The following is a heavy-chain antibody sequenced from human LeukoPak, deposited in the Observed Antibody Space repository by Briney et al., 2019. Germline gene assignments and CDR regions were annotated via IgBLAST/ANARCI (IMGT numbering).Heavy chain of an antibody. D-gene: IGHD3-16*02. CDR1: GFTFSSNS. CDR3: AGRSEFDY. V-gene: IGHV3-21*01. CDR2: ISSSSSYI. J-gene: IGHJ4*02. Sequence: GGSLRLSCGVSGFTFSSNSMNWVRQAPGKGLEWVSSISSSSSYISYADSVKGRFTISRDNAKNSLYLQMNSLRAEDTAVYYCAGRSEFDYWGQGTLVTVS.